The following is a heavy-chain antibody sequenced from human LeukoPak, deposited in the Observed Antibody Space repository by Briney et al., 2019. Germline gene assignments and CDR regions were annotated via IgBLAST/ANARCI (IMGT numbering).Heavy chain of an antibody. J-gene: IGHJ4*01. CDR1: GFTFSTYS. D-gene: IGHD4-23*01. V-gene: IGHV3-66*02. Sequence: GGSLRLSCAASGFTFSTYSMNWVRQAPGKGLEWVSIMYPWGSAFYTDSVKGRFTVTRDESKNMMFLQMNTLRPDDTAMYYCVRQGGGDNCRWGQGALVTVSS. CDR2: MYPWGSA. CDR3: VRQGGGDNCR.